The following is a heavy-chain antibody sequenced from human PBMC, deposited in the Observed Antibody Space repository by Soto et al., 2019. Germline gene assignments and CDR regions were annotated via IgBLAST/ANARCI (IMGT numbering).Heavy chain of an antibody. CDR2: IYYSGST. V-gene: IGHV4-31*08. CDR1: GGSISSGGYY. CDR3: MLGSGWKDFDY. Sequence: SETLSLTCTVSGGSISSGGYYWSWIRQHPGKGLEWIGYIYYSGSTYYNPSLKSRVTISVDTSKNQFSLKLSSVTAADTAVYYCMLGSGWKDFDYWGQGTLVTVSS. D-gene: IGHD3-22*01. J-gene: IGHJ4*02.